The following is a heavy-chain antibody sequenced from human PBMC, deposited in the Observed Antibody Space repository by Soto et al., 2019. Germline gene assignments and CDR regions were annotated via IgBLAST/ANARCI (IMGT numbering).Heavy chain of an antibody. CDR1: GYTFTSYG. V-gene: IGHV1-18*01. Sequence: QVQLVQSGAEVKKPGASVKVSCKASGYTFTSYGISWVRQAPGQVLEWMGWINAYNGNTKYAQKLHGRVTMTTDTSTSTADMELRSLRSDDTAVYYCARDQAMAQFDYWGQGTLVTVSS. J-gene: IGHJ4*02. CDR2: INAYNGNT. CDR3: ARDQAMAQFDY. D-gene: IGHD5-18*01.